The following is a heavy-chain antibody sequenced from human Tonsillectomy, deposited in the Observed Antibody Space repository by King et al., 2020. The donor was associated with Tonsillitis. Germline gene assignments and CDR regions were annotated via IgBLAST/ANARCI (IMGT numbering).Heavy chain of an antibody. J-gene: IGHJ4*02. CDR3: ARERLYSSGWGIDY. Sequence: QLVQSGGGVVQPGRSLRLSCASSGFVFRSYGMHWVRQAPGKGLEWVAVISFDATRENYGDSVKGRFTISRDNSKNTLYLQMNSLRAEDTAVYYCARERLYSSGWGIDYWGQGSLVPVSS. D-gene: IGHD6-19*01. V-gene: IGHV3-33*05. CDR2: ISFDATRE. CDR1: GFVFRSYG.